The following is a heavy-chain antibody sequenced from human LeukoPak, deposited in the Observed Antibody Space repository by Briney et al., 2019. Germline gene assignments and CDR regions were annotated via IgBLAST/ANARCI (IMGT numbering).Heavy chain of an antibody. CDR3: ASRKRGNDY. CDR2: IYHTGST. J-gene: IGHJ4*02. V-gene: IGHV4-59*01. CDR1: GGSFSDYY. Sequence: PSETLSLTCTLSGGSFSDYYWSWLRQSPGKGLEWIGYIYHTGSTSYSPSLKSRVTISADTSQNQFSLKLSSVTAADTSVYYCASRKRGNDYWGQGTLVTVSS. D-gene: IGHD7-27*01.